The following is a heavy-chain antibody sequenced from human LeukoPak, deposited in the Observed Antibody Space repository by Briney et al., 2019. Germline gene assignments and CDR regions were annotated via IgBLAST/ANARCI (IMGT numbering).Heavy chain of an antibody. J-gene: IGHJ3*02. D-gene: IGHD3-22*01. CDR3: ARANYYDTSGYSRGAFDI. CDR1: GFTFSDYY. Sequence: GSLRLSCAASGFTFSDYYMSWIRQPPGKGLEWIGEINHSGSTNYNPSLTSRVTISVDTSKNQFSLNLSSVTAADTAVYYCARANYYDTSGYSRGAFDIWGQGTMVTVSS. V-gene: IGHV4-34*01. CDR2: INHSGST.